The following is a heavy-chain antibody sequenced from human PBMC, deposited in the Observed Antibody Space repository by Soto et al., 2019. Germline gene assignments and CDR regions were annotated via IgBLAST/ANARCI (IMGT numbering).Heavy chain of an antibody. CDR2: IYYSGST. CDR1: GGSISSGDYY. J-gene: IGHJ5*02. Sequence: QVQLQESGPGLVKPSQTLSLTCTVSGGSISSGDYYWTWIRQPPGKGLEWIGYIYYSGSTYYNPSRKSRVTISVDTSKNQFSLKLSSVTAGDTAVYYCARVGHINWFDPWGQGTLVTVSS. CDR3: ARVGHINWFDP. V-gene: IGHV4-30-4*01. D-gene: IGHD2-21*01.